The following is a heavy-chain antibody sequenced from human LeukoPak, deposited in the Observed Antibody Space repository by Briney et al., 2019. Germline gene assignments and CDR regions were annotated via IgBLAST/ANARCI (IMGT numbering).Heavy chain of an antibody. J-gene: IGHJ4*02. CDR1: GFTFSDYY. CDR2: ISSSASTI. V-gene: IGHV3-11*01. CDR3: ARLRSSSWYPL. D-gene: IGHD6-13*01. Sequence: PGGSLRLSCAASGFTFSDYYMSWIRQAPGKGLKWVSYISSSASTIYYADSVKGRFTISRDNAKNSLYLQMNSLRAEDTALYYCARLRSSSWYPLWGQGTLVTVSS.